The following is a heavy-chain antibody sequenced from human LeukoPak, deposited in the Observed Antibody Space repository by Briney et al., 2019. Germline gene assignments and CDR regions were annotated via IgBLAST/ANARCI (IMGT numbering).Heavy chain of an antibody. V-gene: IGHV4-59*12. CDR1: GVSISSYY. CDR3: ARLQRITMNAFDI. D-gene: IGHD3-22*01. Sequence: SETLSLTCTVSGVSISSYYWSWIRQPPGKGLEWIGEIYHSGSTNYNPSLKSRVTISVDKSKNQFSLKLSSVTAADTAVYYCARLQRITMNAFDIWGQGTMVTVSS. J-gene: IGHJ3*02. CDR2: IYHSGST.